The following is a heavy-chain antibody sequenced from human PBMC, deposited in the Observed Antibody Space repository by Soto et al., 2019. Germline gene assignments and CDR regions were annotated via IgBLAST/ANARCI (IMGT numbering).Heavy chain of an antibody. CDR3: ASTDIVARIAAFDI. J-gene: IGHJ3*02. D-gene: IGHD5-12*01. CDR2: ISAYNGNT. CDR1: GYRFTSYG. V-gene: IGHV1-18*01. Sequence: ASVKVSCAACGYRFTSYGISWVRQAPGQGLEWMGWISAYNGNTNYAQKLQGRVTMTTDTSTSTAYMELRSLRSDDTAVYYCASTDIVARIAAFDIWGQGTMVTVSS.